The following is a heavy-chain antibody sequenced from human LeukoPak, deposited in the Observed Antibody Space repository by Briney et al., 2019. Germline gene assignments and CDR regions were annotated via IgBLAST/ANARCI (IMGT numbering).Heavy chain of an antibody. CDR3: AKDPYSSAWFSRDWFDP. Sequence: PGGSLRLSCAASGFTFDDYAMHWVRQAPGKGLEWVSGISWNSGSIGYADSVKGRFTISRDNSKNTLYLQMNSLRAEDTAVYYCAKDPYSSAWFSRDWFDPWGQGTLVTVSS. CDR2: ISWNSGSI. CDR1: GFTFDDYA. J-gene: IGHJ5*02. D-gene: IGHD6-13*01. V-gene: IGHV3-9*01.